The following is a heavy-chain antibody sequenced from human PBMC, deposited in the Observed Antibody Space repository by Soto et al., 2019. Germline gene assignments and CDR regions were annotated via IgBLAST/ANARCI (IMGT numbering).Heavy chain of an antibody. J-gene: IGHJ3*02. D-gene: IGHD2-15*01. CDR3: ARDRCRGASCYQTYAFDM. Sequence: EVQLVESGGGLVKPGGSLRLSCAASGFNFSSYTMNWVRQAPGTGLEWVSSISSSNRYIYYADSMKGRFSISRDDAKNSLYLHMNSLRADDTAIYYCARDRCRGASCYQTYAFDMWGQGTLVTVSS. CDR2: ISSSNRYI. CDR1: GFNFSSYT. V-gene: IGHV3-21*01.